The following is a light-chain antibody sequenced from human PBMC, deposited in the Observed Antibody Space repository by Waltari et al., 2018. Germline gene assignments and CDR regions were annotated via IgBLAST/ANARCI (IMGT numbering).Light chain of an antibody. CDR2: WAS. V-gene: IGKV4-1*01. J-gene: IGKJ3*01. Sequence: QSLYYSSNSKNYLAWYQQKPGQSPKLLIYWASTRESGVPDRFSGSGSGTDFTLTISTLQAEDVAVYYCHQYYSLFTFGPGTKVDIK. CDR3: HQYYSLFT. CDR1: QSLYYSSNSKNY.